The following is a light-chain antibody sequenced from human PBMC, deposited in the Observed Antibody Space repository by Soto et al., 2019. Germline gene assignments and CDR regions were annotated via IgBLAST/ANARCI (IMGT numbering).Light chain of an antibody. CDR3: SSCTSSSTLVV. CDR1: SSDVGGYNY. J-gene: IGLJ1*01. CDR2: DVS. V-gene: IGLV2-14*03. Sequence: QSVLTQPASVSGSPGQSITISCTGTSSDVGGYNYVSWYQHHPGKAPKLLIYDVSNRPSGVSNRFSGSKSGSTASLTISGLQAEDEADFYCSSCTSSSTLVVFGTGTKVNVL.